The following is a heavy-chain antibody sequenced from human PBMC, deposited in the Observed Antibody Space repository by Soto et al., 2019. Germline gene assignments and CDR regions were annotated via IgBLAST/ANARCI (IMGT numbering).Heavy chain of an antibody. J-gene: IGHJ4*02. V-gene: IGHV4-4*07. CDR1: GGSINTFY. CDR3: AREGSYSAYNFAHGIQLWSFDF. D-gene: IGHD5-12*01. CDR2: IFSSGST. Sequence: SETLSLTCTVSGGSINTFYWSWVRQPAGKGLEWIGRIFSSGSTSFNPSLESRVAMSVGTSKNHFSLNLSSVTAADMAVYYCAREGSYSAYNFAHGIQLWSFDFWGQGALVTVSS.